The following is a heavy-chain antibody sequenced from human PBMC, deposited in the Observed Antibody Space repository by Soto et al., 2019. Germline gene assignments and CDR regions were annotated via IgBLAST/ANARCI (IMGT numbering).Heavy chain of an antibody. CDR1: GGSITDYS. D-gene: IGHD2-21*02. J-gene: IGHJ5*02. CDR2: IFSSGST. CDR3: ARDQGVVVTADNWFDP. Sequence: PSETLSFTCTVSGGSITDYSWVWIRQPAGKGLEWIGRIFSSGSTNYNPSLKGRITMSLDTSKNQFSLKLNSATATDTAVYFCARDQGVVVTADNWFDPWGHGILVTVSS. V-gene: IGHV4-4*07.